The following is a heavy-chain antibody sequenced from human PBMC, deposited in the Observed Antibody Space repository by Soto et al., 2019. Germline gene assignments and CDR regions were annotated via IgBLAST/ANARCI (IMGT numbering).Heavy chain of an antibody. CDR1: GFMFSSHA. CDR2: ISGGGGST. CDR3: AKTAGRVARVAPNCFDP. Sequence: GGSLRLPWAASGFMFSSHAMSWVRQTPGKGLEWVSSISGGGGSTYYADSVKGRFTISRDKSENTLDLQMNSLRAEDTAIYYCAKTAGRVARVAPNCFDPWGQGTLVTVSS. V-gene: IGHV3-23*01. J-gene: IGHJ5*02.